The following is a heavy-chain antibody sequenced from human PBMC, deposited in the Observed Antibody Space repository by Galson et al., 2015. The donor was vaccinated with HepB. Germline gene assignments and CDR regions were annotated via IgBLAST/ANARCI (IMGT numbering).Heavy chain of an antibody. CDR3: TTVPLYTIFGVVIPSYYYYYMDV. D-gene: IGHD3-3*01. J-gene: IGHJ6*03. CDR1: GFTFSNAW. CDR2: IKSKTDGGTT. Sequence: SLRLSCAASGFTFSNAWMSWVRQAPGKGLEWVGRIKSKTDGGTTDYAAPVKGRFTISRDDSKNTLYLQMNSLKTEDTAVYYCTTVPLYTIFGVVIPSYYYYYMDVWGKGTTVTVSS. V-gene: IGHV3-15*01.